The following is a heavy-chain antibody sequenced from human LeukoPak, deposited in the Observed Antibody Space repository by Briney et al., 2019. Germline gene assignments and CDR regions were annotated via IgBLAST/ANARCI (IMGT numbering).Heavy chain of an antibody. CDR3: ARSNYGDPDY. CDR1: GYSISSGYY. D-gene: IGHD4/OR15-4a*01. Sequence: SETLSLTCAVSGYSISSGYYWGWILQPPGQGLEWIVSIYHSGSTYYNSSLESRVTISVDTSKNQFSLKLSSVTAADTAVYYCARSNYGDPDYWGQGTLVTVSS. CDR2: IYHSGST. J-gene: IGHJ4*02. V-gene: IGHV4-38-2*01.